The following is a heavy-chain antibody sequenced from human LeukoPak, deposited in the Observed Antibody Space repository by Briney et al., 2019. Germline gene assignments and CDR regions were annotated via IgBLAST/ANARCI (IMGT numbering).Heavy chain of an antibody. V-gene: IGHV4-4*07. CDR1: GGSISSYY. CDR2: SSTTGNT. D-gene: IGHD3-22*01. CDR3: VRGIYYDSGRNCFDP. Sequence: PSETLSLTCTVSGGSISSYYWSWIRQPAGKGLEWIGRSSTTGNTNYNPSLKSRVTMSVDTSKNQFSLRLTSVTAADTAVYYCVRGIYYDSGRNCFDPWGRGTLVTVSS. J-gene: IGHJ5*02.